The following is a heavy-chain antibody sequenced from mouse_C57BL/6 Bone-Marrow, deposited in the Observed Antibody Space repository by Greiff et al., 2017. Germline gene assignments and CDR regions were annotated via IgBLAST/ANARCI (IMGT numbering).Heavy chain of an antibody. CDR3: ARHPYYGSSYGYFDD. J-gene: IGHJ2*01. CDR1: GFTFSDYG. Sequence: EVQVVESGGGLVKPGGSLKLSCAASGFTFSDYGMHWVRQAPEKGLEWVAYISSGSSTIYYADTVKGRFTISRDNAKTTLFLQMTSLRSEDTAMYYCARHPYYGSSYGYFDDWGQGTTLTVAS. V-gene: IGHV5-17*01. D-gene: IGHD1-1*01. CDR2: ISSGSSTI.